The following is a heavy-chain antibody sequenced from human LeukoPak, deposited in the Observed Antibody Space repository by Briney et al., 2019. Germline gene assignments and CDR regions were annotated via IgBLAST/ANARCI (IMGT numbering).Heavy chain of an antibody. CDR2: INHSGST. Sequence: GSLRLSCAASGFTFSSYWMSWVRQAPGKGLEWIGEINHSGSTNYNPSLKSRVTISVDTSKNQFSLKLSSVTAADTAVYYCARHNYDILTGSFDYWGQGTLVTVSS. D-gene: IGHD3-9*01. CDR3: ARHNYDILTGSFDY. CDR1: GFTFSSYW. V-gene: IGHV4-34*01. J-gene: IGHJ4*02.